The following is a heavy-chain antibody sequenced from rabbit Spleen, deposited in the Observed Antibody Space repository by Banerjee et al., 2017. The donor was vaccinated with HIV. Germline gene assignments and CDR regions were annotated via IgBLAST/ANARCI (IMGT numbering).Heavy chain of an antibody. CDR1: GFSFSSSDY. Sequence: QSLEESGGDLVKPGASLTLTCTASGFSFSSSDYMCWVRQAPGKGLEWISCIAGGSSDFTYSATWAKGRFTCSKTSSTTVTLQMTSLTVADTATYFCARDTGSSFSSYGMALWGPGTLVTVS. V-gene: IGHV1S40*01. D-gene: IGHD8-1*01. CDR2: IAGGSSDFT. J-gene: IGHJ6*01. CDR3: ARDTGSSFSSYGMAL.